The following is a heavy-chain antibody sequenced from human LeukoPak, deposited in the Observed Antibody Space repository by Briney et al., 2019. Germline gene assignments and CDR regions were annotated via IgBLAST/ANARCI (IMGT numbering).Heavy chain of an antibody. J-gene: IGHJ5*02. V-gene: IGHV1-46*01. CDR2: INPSGGST. D-gene: IGHD2-2*02. Sequence: GASVKVSCKASGYTFTSYYMHWVRQAPGQGLEWMGIINPSGGSTSYAQNLQGRVTMTTDTSTDTAYMELRSLRSDDTAVYYCARDGLSYTNPNNWFDPWGQGTLVTVSS. CDR1: GYTFTSYY. CDR3: ARDGLSYTNPNNWFDP.